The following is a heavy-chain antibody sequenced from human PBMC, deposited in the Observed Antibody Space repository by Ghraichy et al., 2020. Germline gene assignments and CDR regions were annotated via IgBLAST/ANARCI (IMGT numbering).Heavy chain of an antibody. V-gene: IGHV4-61*01. CDR1: GGSVSSGSYY. D-gene: IGHD6-19*01. J-gene: IGHJ4*02. CDR2: IYYSGST. Sequence: SETLSLTCTVSGGSVSSGSYYWSWIRQPPGKGLEWIGYIYYSGSTNYNPSLKSRVTISVDTSKNQFSLKLSSVTAADTAVYYCARGGHSSGWEEYYFDYWGQGTLVTVSS. CDR3: ARGGHSSGWEEYYFDY.